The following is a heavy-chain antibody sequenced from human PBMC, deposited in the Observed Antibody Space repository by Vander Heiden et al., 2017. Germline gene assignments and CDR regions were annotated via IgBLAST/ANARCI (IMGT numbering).Heavy chain of an antibody. CDR3: ARYCTNGVCYLGGFDY. D-gene: IGHD2-8*01. V-gene: IGHV3-74*01. CDR1: GFTFSSYW. J-gene: IGHJ4*02. CDR2: INSDGSST. Sequence: EVQLVESGGGLVQPGGSLRLSCAASGFTFSSYWMHWVRQAPGKGLVWVSRINSDGSSTSYADSVKGRFTISRDNAKNTLYLQRNSLRAEDTAVYYCARYCTNGVCYLGGFDYWCQGTLVTLSS.